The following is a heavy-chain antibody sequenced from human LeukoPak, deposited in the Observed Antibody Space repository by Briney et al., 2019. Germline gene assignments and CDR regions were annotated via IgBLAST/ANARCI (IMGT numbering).Heavy chain of an antibody. CDR2: IYYSGST. V-gene: IGHV4-30-4*08. J-gene: IGHJ5*02. D-gene: IGHD6-13*01. Sequence: SETLSLTCTVSGGSISSGDYYWSWLRQPPGKGLEWIGYIYYSGSTYYNPSLKSRVTISVDTSKNQFSLKLSSVTAAATAVYYCARGSWYENWFDPWGQGTLVTVSS. CDR1: GGSISSGDYY. CDR3: ARGSWYENWFDP.